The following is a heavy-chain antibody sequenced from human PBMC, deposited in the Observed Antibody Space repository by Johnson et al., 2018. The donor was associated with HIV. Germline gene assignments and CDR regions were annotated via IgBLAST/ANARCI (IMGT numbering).Heavy chain of an antibody. J-gene: IGHJ3*02. V-gene: IGHV3-30-3*01. CDR1: EFSFSTYA. Sequence: QVQLVESGGGVVQPERSLRLSCAASEFSFSTYAMRWVRQAPGKGLEGVAVISDDGSNTDYADAVKGRFTISRDNAKNSLYLQMDNLRVEDTAMYYCARDGVYSSPWDAFDIWGQGTMVTVSS. CDR3: ARDGVYSSPWDAFDI. CDR2: ISDDGSNT. D-gene: IGHD6-19*01.